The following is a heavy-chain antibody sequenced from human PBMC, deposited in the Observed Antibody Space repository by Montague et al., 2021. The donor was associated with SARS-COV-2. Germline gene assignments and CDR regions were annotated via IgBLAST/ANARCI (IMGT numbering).Heavy chain of an antibody. Sequence: SETLSLTCTVSGGSISSSSYYWGWIRQPPGKGLEWIGSIHYSGSTYYNPSLKSRVTISVDTSKKHFSLKLGSVTAADTAVYFCAAQSSGGYCSSSSCYVWFDPWGQGTLVTVSS. CDR3: AAQSSGGYCSSSSCYVWFDP. CDR2: IHYSGST. D-gene: IGHD2-2*01. CDR1: GGSISSSSYY. V-gene: IGHV4-39*01. J-gene: IGHJ5*02.